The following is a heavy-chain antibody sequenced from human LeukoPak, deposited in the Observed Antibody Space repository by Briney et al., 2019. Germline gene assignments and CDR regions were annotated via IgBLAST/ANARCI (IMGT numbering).Heavy chain of an antibody. CDR1: GGSISSYY. V-gene: IGHV4-59*12. CDR3: ARAYIVVVPAARNWFDP. CDR2: IYSSGST. Sequence: SETLSLTCTVSGGSISSYYWSWIRQPPGKGLEWIGNIYSSGSTHYNPSLKSRVTISVDTSKNQFSLKLSSVTAADTAVYYCARAYIVVVPAARNWFDPWGQGTLVTVSS. J-gene: IGHJ5*02. D-gene: IGHD2-2*01.